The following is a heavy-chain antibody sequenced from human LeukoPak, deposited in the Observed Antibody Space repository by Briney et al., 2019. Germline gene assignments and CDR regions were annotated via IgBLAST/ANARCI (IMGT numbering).Heavy chain of an antibody. CDR3: ARAKDDYGGNFDY. Sequence: SETLSLTCTVSGGSISSGGYYWSWIRQHPGKGLEWIGYIYYSGSTYYNPSLKSRVTISIDTSKNQFSLKLSSVTAADTAVYYCARAKDDYGGNFDYWGQGTLVTVSS. CDR2: IYYSGST. CDR1: GGSISSGGYY. J-gene: IGHJ4*02. V-gene: IGHV4-31*03. D-gene: IGHD4-23*01.